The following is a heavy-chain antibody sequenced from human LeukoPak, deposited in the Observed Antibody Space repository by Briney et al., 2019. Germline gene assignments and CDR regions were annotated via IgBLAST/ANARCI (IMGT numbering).Heavy chain of an antibody. CDR2: IYYSGRT. CDR1: GGSISSGEYY. V-gene: IGHV4-30-4*01. Sequence: SETLSLTCTVSGGSISSGEYYWSWICQPPGKGLEWIGYIYYSGRTYYNPSLKSRVTISVDTSKNQFSLKLSSVTAADTAVYYCARDSGGTCSGGSCYSFDPWGQGTLVTVSS. CDR3: ARDSGGTCSGGSCYSFDP. J-gene: IGHJ5*02. D-gene: IGHD2-15*01.